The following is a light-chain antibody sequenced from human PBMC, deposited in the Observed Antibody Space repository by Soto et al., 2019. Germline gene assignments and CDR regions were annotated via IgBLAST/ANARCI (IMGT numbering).Light chain of an antibody. J-gene: IGKJ2*01. V-gene: IGKV1-5*03. Sequence: DLQMTQSPSTLSASVGDRVTITCRASQSISSWLAWYQQKPGKAPNLLIYKASNLETGVPSRFNGSESGTEFTLTISGLQPDDSATYYCQQYNSYSMYTFGQGTKLEIK. CDR1: QSISSW. CDR3: QQYNSYSMYT. CDR2: KAS.